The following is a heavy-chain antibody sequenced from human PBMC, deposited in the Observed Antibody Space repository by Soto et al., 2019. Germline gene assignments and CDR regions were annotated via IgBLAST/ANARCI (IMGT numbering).Heavy chain of an antibody. CDR2: ISTYNGNT. CDR1: GCTFTDYG. V-gene: IGHV1-18*04. J-gene: IGHJ4*02. Sequence: QVQLVQSGAEVKKPGASVKVSCKASGCTFTDYGISWVREARGQGLEWMGWISTYNGNTIYAQKIQGRVTMTTDTSTSTAYVELRSLSSDDTAVYYCAREEGISDWHAFDYWGQGTLFTVSS. CDR3: AREEGISDWHAFDY. D-gene: IGHD6-19*01.